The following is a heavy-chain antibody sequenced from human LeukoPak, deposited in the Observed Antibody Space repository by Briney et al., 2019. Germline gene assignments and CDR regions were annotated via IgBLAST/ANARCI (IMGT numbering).Heavy chain of an antibody. D-gene: IGHD3-10*02. Sequence: GGSLRLSCEASGFTFDDYGMSWVRHAPGKGLEWVSGIIWRGGSTGYADSVKGRFTISRDNAKNSLYLQMNSLRAEDTAVYYCAELGITMIGGVWGKGTTVTTSS. J-gene: IGHJ6*04. CDR1: GFTFDDYG. V-gene: IGHV3-20*04. CDR3: AELGITMIGGV. CDR2: IIWRGGST.